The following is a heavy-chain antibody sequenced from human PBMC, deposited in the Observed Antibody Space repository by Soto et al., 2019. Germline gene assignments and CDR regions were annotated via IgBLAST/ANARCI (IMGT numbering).Heavy chain of an antibody. V-gene: IGHV4-30-4*01. J-gene: IGHJ4*02. D-gene: IGHD5-18*01. CDR3: ARGNTAMVTVDY. CDR1: GGSISSGDYY. Sequence: SETLSLTCTVSGGSISSGDYYWSWIRQPPGKGLEWIGYIYYSGSTYYNPSLKSRVTISVDTSKNQFSLKLSSVTAADTAVYYRARGNTAMVTVDYWGQGTLVTVS. CDR2: IYYSGST.